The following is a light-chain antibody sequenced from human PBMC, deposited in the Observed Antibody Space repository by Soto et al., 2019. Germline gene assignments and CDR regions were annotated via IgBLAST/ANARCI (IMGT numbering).Light chain of an antibody. J-gene: IGLJ1*01. CDR3: GAYTTTTTPLV. Sequence: QSALTQPASVSGSPGQSITISCTGTSSDVGGYNYVSWYQQHPGKAPKLMIYDVSNRPSGVSNRFSGSKSGNTASLTISGLQAEDEADYYCGAYTTTTTPLVFGTGTKLTVL. CDR2: DVS. CDR1: SSDVGGYNY. V-gene: IGLV2-14*01.